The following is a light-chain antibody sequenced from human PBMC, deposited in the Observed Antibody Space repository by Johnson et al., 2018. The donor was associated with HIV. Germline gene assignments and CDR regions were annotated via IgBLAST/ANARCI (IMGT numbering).Light chain of an antibody. CDR1: TSSIGDNY. CDR2: AND. CDR3: GTWYSSLSAYV. V-gene: IGLV1-51*01. Sequence: VLTQPPSVSAAPGQKVTISSSGSTSSIGDNYVSWYRQLPGTAPKLLISANDKRPSGIPDRFSGSKSGTSATLGITGLQTGDEADYYCGTWYSSLSAYVFGTGTKVAVL. J-gene: IGLJ1*01.